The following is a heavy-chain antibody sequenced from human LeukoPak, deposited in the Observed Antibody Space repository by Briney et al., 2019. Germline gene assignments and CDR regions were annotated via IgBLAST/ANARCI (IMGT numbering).Heavy chain of an antibody. CDR3: ARRRYGSQQFDY. D-gene: IGHD5-18*01. Sequence: SETLSLTCAVYGGSFSGYYWSWIRQPPGKGLEWIGEINHSGSTNYNPSLKSRVTISVDTSKNQFSLKLSSVTAADTAVYYCARRRYGSQQFDYWGQGTLITASS. J-gene: IGHJ4*02. CDR2: INHSGST. V-gene: IGHV4-34*01. CDR1: GGSFSGYY.